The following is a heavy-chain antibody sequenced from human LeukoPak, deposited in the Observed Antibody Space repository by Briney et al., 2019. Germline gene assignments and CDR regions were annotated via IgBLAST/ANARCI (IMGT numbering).Heavy chain of an antibody. CDR3: AKESDVAAAGIDY. V-gene: IGHV3-30*02. CDR2: IRYEGSNK. CDR1: GFTFSSYS. Sequence: GGSLRLSCAASGFTFSSYSMNWVRQAPGKGLQWVTFIRYEGSNKYYADSVKGRFTISRDNSKNTLYLQMNSLRVEDTAVYYCAKESDVAAAGIDYWGQGTLVTVSS. D-gene: IGHD6-13*01. J-gene: IGHJ4*02.